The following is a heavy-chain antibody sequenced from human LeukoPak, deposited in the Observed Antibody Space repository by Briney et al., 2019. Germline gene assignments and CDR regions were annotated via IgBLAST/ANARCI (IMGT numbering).Heavy chain of an antibody. J-gene: IGHJ4*02. CDR3: ATIAGSSSY. CDR1: GGSFSAYY. Sequence: SETLSLTCTVSGGSFSAYYWTWFRQPPGKELEWIGYIYYTGSTNCNPSLKSRVTISVDTSNYQFSLKLSSVTAADTAIYYCATIAGSSSYWGQGTLVTVSS. D-gene: IGHD6-6*01. CDR2: IYYTGST. V-gene: IGHV4-59*08.